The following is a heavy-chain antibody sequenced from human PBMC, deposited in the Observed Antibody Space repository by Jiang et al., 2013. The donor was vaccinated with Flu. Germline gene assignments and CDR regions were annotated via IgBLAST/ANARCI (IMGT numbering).Heavy chain of an antibody. J-gene: IGHJ4*02. V-gene: IGHV3-74*01. CDR2: VSFDETER. CDR1: EFIFRNSP. CDR3: TGDRGSVGDS. Sequence: SLRLSCAASEFIFRNSPMHWVRQAPGKGLEWVSRVSFDETERHYADSVRGRSAVSRDNAQNTLHLQMNNLRAEDTAIYFCTGDRGSVGDSWGQGTLVSVSS. D-gene: IGHD6-25*01.